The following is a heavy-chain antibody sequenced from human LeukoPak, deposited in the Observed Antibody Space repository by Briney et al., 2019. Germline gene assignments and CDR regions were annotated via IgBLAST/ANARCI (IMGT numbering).Heavy chain of an antibody. CDR2: IDYSEST. Sequence: KSSETLSLTCTVSGGSISSSTNYWGWIRQPPGRGLEWIGSIDYSESTYYNPSLKSRVTTSVDTSKNQFSLKLSSVTAADTAVYYCARGSYSGSYWPREYFQHWGQGTLVTVSS. CDR1: GGSISSSTNY. CDR3: ARGSYSGSYWPREYFQH. V-gene: IGHV4-39*07. D-gene: IGHD1-26*01. J-gene: IGHJ1*01.